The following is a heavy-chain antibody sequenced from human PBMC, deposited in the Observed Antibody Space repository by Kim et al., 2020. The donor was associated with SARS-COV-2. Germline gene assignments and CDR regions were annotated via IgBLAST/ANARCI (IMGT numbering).Heavy chain of an antibody. J-gene: IGHJ4*02. D-gene: IGHD3-9*01. CDR2: T. CDR3: ARADILTGCGY. V-gene: IGHV4-59*01. Sequence: TNANPPLKSRGTISVDTSKNQFSLKLSSVTAADTAVYYCARADILTGCGYWGQGTLVTVSS.